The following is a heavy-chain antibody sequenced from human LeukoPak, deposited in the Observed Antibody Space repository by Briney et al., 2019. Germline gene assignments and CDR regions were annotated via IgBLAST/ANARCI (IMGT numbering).Heavy chain of an antibody. CDR2: INPNSGGT. J-gene: IGHJ5*02. D-gene: IGHD3-3*01. CDR1: GYTFTGYY. V-gene: IGHV1-2*04. Sequence: ASVKVSCKASGYTFTGYYMHWVRQAPGQGLEWMGWINPNSGGTNYAQKFQGWVTMTRDTSISTAYMELSRLRSDDTAVYYCARAYYDFWSGYRYNWFDLWGQGTLVTVSS. CDR3: ARAYYDFWSGYRYNWFDL.